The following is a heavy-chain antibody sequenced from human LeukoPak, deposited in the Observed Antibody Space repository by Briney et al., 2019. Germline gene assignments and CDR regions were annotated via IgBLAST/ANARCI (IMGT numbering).Heavy chain of an antibody. CDR3: ARERITMVRGVIIWDTWGY. CDR1: GGSISSSSYY. CDR2: IYYSGST. D-gene: IGHD3-10*01. Sequence: PSETLSLTCTVSGGSISSSSYYWGWIRQPPGKGLEWIGSIYYSGSTYYNPSLKSRVTISVDTSKNQFSLKLSSVTAADTAVYYCARERITMVRGVIIWDTWGYWGQGTLVTVSS. V-gene: IGHV4-39*02. J-gene: IGHJ4*02.